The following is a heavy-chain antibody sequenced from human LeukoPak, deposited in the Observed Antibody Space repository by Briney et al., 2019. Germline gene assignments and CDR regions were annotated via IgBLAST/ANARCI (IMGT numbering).Heavy chain of an antibody. Sequence: PSETLSLTCTVSAGSISSYYWSWIRQPPGKGLESIGYIYYSGSTYYNPSLKSRVTISVDTSTNQFSLKLSSVTAADTAVYYCAKVAGTTYYFDYWGQGTLVTVSS. J-gene: IGHJ4*02. CDR2: IYYSGST. V-gene: IGHV4-59*01. CDR3: AKVAGTTYYFDY. CDR1: AGSISSYY. D-gene: IGHD1-7*01.